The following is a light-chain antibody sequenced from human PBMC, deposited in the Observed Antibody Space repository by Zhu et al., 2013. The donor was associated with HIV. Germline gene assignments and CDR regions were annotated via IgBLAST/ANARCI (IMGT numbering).Light chain of an antibody. J-gene: IGLJ1*01. CDR3: QSFDSTLFAYV. Sequence: QSALTQPASVSGSPGQSITISCTGTTSAIGGSNYVSWYQQHPGKAPKVIIYEVSNRPSGVSNRFSGSKSGTSASLAITGLQAQDEADYYCQSFDSTLFAYVFGTGTKVTVL. CDR2: EVS. V-gene: IGLV2-14*01. CDR1: TSAIGGSNY.